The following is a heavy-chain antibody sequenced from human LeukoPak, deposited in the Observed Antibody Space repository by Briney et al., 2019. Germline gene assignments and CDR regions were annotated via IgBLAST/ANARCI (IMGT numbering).Heavy chain of an antibody. V-gene: IGHV1-2*02. CDR1: GYTFTGYY. CDR2: INPNSGGT. J-gene: IGHJ4*02. CDR3: ARGGAGSGSYYTIDY. Sequence: ASVKVSCKASGYTFTGYYMHWVRQAPGQGLEWMGWINPNSGGTNYAQKFQGRVTMTRDTSISTAYMELSRLRSDDTAVYYCARGGAGSGSYYTIDYRGQGTLVTVSS. D-gene: IGHD3-10*01.